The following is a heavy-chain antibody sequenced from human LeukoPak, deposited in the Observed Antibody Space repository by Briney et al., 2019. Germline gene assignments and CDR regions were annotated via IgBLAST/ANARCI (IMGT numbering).Heavy chain of an antibody. CDR2: IGGSGSNT. J-gene: IGHJ4*02. Sequence: GGTLRLSCAASGFTFSSYAMTWVRQTPGKGLEWVSGIGGSGSNTYYADSVRGRFTISRDNSKNTLYLQMNSLRAEDTAVYYCARDLAGITATPGDNWGQGTLVTVSS. D-gene: IGHD1-20*01. CDR3: ARDLAGITATPGDN. CDR1: GFTFSSYA. V-gene: IGHV3-23*01.